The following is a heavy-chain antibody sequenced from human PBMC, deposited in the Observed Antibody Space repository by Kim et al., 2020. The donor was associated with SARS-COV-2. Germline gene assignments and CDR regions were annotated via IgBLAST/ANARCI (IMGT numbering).Heavy chain of an antibody. J-gene: IGHJ4*02. Sequence: GGSLRLSCAASGFTFSSYAMNWVRQAPGKGLEWVSAISGSGGTTYYADSVKGRFTISRDNSKNTLYLQMNSLRAEDTAVYYCAQAVGLVTSYYFDYWGQGTLVTVSS. D-gene: IGHD3-9*01. CDR3: AQAVGLVTSYYFDY. CDR1: GFTFSSYA. V-gene: IGHV3-23*01. CDR2: ISGSGGTT.